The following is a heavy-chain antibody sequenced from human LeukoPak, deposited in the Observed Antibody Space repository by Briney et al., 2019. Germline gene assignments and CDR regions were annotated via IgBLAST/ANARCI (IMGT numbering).Heavy chain of an antibody. V-gene: IGHV4-34*01. J-gene: IGHJ4*02. CDR3: ARGPYCNTSTCYPYYFDS. CDR1: GGSFSNFY. D-gene: IGHD2-2*01. Sequence: SETLSLTCAIYGGSFSNFYSSWIRQTPGKGLEWIGEISHSGSTSYNPSLKSRVTMSMDTSGRQFSLRLSSVTAADAALYYCARGPYCNTSTCYPYYFDSWGQGTLVTVSS. CDR2: ISHSGST.